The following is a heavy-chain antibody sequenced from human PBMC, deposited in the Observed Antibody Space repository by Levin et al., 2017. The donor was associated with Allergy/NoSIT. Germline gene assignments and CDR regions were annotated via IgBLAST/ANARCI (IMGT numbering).Heavy chain of an antibody. Sequence: PGGSLRLSCAASGFTFSSYAMSWVRQAPGKGLEWVSAISGSGGSTYYADSVKGRFTISRDNSKNTLYLQMNSLRAEDTAVYYCAKSGGSCYSCIWYFDLWGRGTLVTVSS. D-gene: IGHD2-15*01. CDR2: ISGSGGST. CDR1: GFTFSSYA. J-gene: IGHJ2*01. CDR3: AKSGGSCYSCIWYFDL. V-gene: IGHV3-23*01.